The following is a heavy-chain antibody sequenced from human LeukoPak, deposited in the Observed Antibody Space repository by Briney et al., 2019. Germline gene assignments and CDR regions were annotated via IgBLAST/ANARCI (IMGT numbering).Heavy chain of an antibody. J-gene: IGHJ3*02. V-gene: IGHV3-20*01. CDR3: ARVCSSGWLSAFDI. D-gene: IGHD6-19*01. CDR1: GFTFDDYG. Sequence: GGSLRLSCAASGFTFDDYGMSWVRKAQGKGLEWVSGINWNGGSTGYADSVKGRFTISRDNAKNSLYLQMNSLRAEDTALYHCARVCSSGWLSAFDIWGQGTMVTVSS. CDR2: INWNGGST.